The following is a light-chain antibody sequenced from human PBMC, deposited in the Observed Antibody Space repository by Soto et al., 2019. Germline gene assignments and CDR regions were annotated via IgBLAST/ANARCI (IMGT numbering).Light chain of an antibody. CDR3: KSYAGSNTYV. CDR2: EVV. V-gene: IGLV2-8*01. Sequence: QSVLTQPASASGSPGQSVTISCTGTKNDIGVYDFVSWYQHHPGKAPRLIIYEVVQRPSGVPDRFSGSKSGNMASLTVSGLQAADEADYFCKSYAGSNTYVFGSGTKVTVL. CDR1: KNDIGVYDF. J-gene: IGLJ1*01.